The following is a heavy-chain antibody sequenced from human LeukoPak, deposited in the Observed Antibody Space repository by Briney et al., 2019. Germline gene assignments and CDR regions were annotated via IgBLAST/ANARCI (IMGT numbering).Heavy chain of an antibody. CDR2: ISSSSSYI. CDR1: GFTFSSYS. V-gene: IGHV3-21*04. Sequence: GGSLRLSCAASGFTFSSYSMNWVRQAPGKGLEWVSSISSSSSYIYYADSVKGRFTISRDNAKNSLHLQMNSLRAEDTALYYCAKVVDTRYYYYGMDVWGQGTTVTVSS. D-gene: IGHD5-18*01. CDR3: AKVVDTRYYYYGMDV. J-gene: IGHJ6*02.